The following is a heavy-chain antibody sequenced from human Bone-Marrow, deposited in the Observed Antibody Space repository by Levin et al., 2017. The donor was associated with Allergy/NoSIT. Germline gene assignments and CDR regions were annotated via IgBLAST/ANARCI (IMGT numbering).Heavy chain of an antibody. CDR3: AKYSRWLDLRVYYFDY. V-gene: IGHV3-23*01. CDR1: GFTFSSYA. J-gene: IGHJ4*02. D-gene: IGHD6-19*01. CDR2: ISGSGGST. Sequence: GGSLRLSCAASGFTFSSYAMSWVRQAPGKGLEWVSAISGSGGSTYYADSVKGRFTISRDNSKNTLYLQMNSLRAEDTAVYYCAKYSRWLDLRVYYFDYWGQGTLVTVSS.